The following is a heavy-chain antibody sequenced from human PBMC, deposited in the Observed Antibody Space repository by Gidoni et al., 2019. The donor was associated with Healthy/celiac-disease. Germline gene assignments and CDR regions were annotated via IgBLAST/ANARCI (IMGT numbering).Heavy chain of an antibody. V-gene: IGHV3-33*01. CDR2: IWYDGSNK. D-gene: IGHD6-19*01. J-gene: IGHJ4*02. CDR3: ARDQGIAVAGTWVY. CDR1: TFSSYG. Sequence: TFSSYGMHWVRQAPGKGLEWVAVIWYDGSNKYYADSVKGRFTISRDNSKNTLYLQMNSLRAEDTAVYYCARDQGIAVAGTWVYWGQGTLVTVSS.